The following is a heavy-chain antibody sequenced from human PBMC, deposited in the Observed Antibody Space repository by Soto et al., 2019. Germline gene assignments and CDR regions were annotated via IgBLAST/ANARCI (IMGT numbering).Heavy chain of an antibody. Sequence: SETLSLTCIVSGASISTGGYSWSWIRQPPGKGPEWIGYIYESGRTYYKPSLKSRASISMDKSRNQFSVRLTSVTAADTAVYFCARGDRYSTSSHWFDPWGQGTLVTVSS. CDR3: ARGDRYSTSSHWFDP. CDR1: GASISTGGYS. V-gene: IGHV4-30-2*01. D-gene: IGHD6-6*01. J-gene: IGHJ5*02. CDR2: IYESGRT.